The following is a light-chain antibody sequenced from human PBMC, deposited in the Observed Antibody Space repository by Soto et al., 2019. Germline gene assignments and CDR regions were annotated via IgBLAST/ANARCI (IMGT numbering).Light chain of an antibody. CDR1: ISNIGSNF. J-gene: IGLJ2*01. Sequence: QSVLTQPPPASGTPGQRVTISCSGSISNIGSNFIYWYQQLPGTAPKLLIYRNNERLSGVPDRFSGSKSGTSASLAISGLRSEDEADYHCAAWDDSLSGVVFGGGTKLTVL. CDR2: RNN. V-gene: IGLV1-47*01. CDR3: AAWDDSLSGVV.